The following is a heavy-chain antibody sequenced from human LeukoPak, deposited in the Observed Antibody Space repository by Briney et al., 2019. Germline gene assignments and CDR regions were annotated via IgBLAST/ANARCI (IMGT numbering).Heavy chain of an antibody. CDR2: IIPIFGTA. Sequence: SVKVSCKASGGTFSSYAISWVRQAPGQGLEWMGGIIPIFGTANYAQKFQGRVTITADESTSTAYMELSSLRSEDTAVYYCARVELPGSGLSNWFDPWGQGTLVTVSS. CDR1: GGTFSSYA. J-gene: IGHJ5*02. D-gene: IGHD3-3*01. CDR3: ARVELPGSGLSNWFDP. V-gene: IGHV1-69*13.